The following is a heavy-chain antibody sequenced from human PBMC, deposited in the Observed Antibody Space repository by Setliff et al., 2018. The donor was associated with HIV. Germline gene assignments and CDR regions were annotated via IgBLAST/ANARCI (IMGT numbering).Heavy chain of an antibody. CDR2: ISTYNGNT. Sequence: WASVKVSCKASGYTFISYYMHWVRQAPGQGLEWMGWISTYNGNTHYAQKLQGRVTMTTDTSTSTAYMELRSLRSDDTAMYYCARKYTGGPLDYWGQGTLVTVSS. CDR3: ARKYTGGPLDY. V-gene: IGHV1-18*04. D-gene: IGHD6-19*01. CDR1: GYTFISYY. J-gene: IGHJ4*02.